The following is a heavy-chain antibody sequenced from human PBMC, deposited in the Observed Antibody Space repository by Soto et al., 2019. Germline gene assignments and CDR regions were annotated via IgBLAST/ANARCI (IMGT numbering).Heavy chain of an antibody. J-gene: IGHJ6*02. D-gene: IGHD1-7*01. Sequence: ASVKVSCKASGYTFTGYYMHWVRQAPGQGLEWMGWINPNSGGTNYAQKFQGRVTMTRDTSISTAYMELSRLRSDDTAVYYCARDVGITGTRYGMDVWGQGTTVTVSS. CDR2: INPNSGGT. CDR3: ARDVGITGTRYGMDV. V-gene: IGHV1-2*02. CDR1: GYTFTGYY.